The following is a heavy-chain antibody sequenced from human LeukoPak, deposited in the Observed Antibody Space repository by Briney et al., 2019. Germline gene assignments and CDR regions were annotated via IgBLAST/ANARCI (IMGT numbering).Heavy chain of an antibody. CDR2: ISASGGAT. J-gene: IGHJ4*02. V-gene: IGHV3-23*01. CDR3: AKRVQLTY. D-gene: IGHD5-18*01. CDR1: GFTLSSYD. Sequence: PGGALRVSRMASGFTLSSYDMNWVRQAPRQGVEWFSTISASGGATYYTDSVRGRFSISRDNFKNTLDLQMNSLRAEDTAIYYCAKRVQLTYWGQGTLVTVSS.